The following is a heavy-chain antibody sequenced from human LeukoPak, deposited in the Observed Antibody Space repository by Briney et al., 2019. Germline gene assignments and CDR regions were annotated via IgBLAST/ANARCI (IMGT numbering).Heavy chain of an antibody. V-gene: IGHV1-69*01. Sequence: SVKISCKASGGTFSSYAISWVRQAPGHGLEWMGGIIPIFGTANYAQKFQGRVTITADESTSTAYMELSSLRSEDTAVYYCARDLDSSGYYSLDVWGQGTTVTVSS. D-gene: IGHD3-22*01. J-gene: IGHJ6*02. CDR3: ARDLDSSGYYSLDV. CDR1: GGTFSSYA. CDR2: IIPIFGTA.